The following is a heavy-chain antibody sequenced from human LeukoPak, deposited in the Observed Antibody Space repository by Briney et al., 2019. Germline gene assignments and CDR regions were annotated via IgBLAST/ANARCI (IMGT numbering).Heavy chain of an antibody. V-gene: IGHV4-59*08. CDR3: AGRAVGDYYYGMDV. CDR2: IYYSGST. J-gene: IGHJ6*02. Sequence: SETLSLTCTVSGGSISSYYWSWIRQPPGKGLEWIGYIYYSGSTNYNPSLKSRVTISVDTSKNQFSLKLSSVTAADTAVYYCAGRAVGDYYYGMDVWGQGTTVTVSS. CDR1: GGSISSYY. D-gene: IGHD3-16*01.